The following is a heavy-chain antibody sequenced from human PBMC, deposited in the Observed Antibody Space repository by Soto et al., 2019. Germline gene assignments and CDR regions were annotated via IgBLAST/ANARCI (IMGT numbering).Heavy chain of an antibody. CDR3: ARGWEATFGVVPFPRNYGMDV. CDR2: IFQSGST. CDR1: GGTIRSPDW. D-gene: IGHD3-3*01. V-gene: IGHV4-4*02. J-gene: IGHJ6*02. Sequence: TLSLTCGFSGGTIRSPDWWTWVRQPPGKGLEWIGEIFQSGSTNYNPSLKSRVTISVDTSKNQFSLKLSSVTAADTAVYYCARGWEATFGVVPFPRNYGMDVWDQGTTVTVSS.